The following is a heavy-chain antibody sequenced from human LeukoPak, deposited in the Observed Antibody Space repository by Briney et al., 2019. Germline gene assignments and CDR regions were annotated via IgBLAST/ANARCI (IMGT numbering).Heavy chain of an antibody. Sequence: SETLSLTCTVSGYSISSGYFWGWIRPPPGKGLEWIGSIYHSGTTYYNPSLKSRVTISVDTSKNQFSLKLSSVTAADTAVYYCARGVSGIAARRYYYYYMDVWGKGTTVTVSS. D-gene: IGHD6-6*01. J-gene: IGHJ6*03. CDR3: ARGVSGIAARRYYYYYMDV. CDR1: GYSISSGYF. V-gene: IGHV4-38-2*02. CDR2: IYHSGTT.